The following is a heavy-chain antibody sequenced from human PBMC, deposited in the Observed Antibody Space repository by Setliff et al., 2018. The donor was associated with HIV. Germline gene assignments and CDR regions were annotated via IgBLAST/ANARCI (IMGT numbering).Heavy chain of an antibody. CDR3: ARRVYGNNPYFDY. Sequence: SETLSLTCTVSGDSMTSGSYYWTWIRQPPGKGLEWVGSIYHNGITYYNPSLKSRVTISVDTSQNQFSLKLSSVTAADTAIYYCARRVYGNNPYFDYWSQGTLVTVSS. CDR1: GDSMTSGSYY. CDR2: IYHNGIT. D-gene: IGHD4-17*01. J-gene: IGHJ4*02. V-gene: IGHV4-39*07.